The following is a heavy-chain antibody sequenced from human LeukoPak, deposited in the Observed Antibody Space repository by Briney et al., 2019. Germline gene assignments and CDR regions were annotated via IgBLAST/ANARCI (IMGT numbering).Heavy chain of an antibody. CDR1: RYSISSGYY. V-gene: IGHV4-38-2*01. J-gene: IGHJ4*02. CDR3: ASGCNYGYPFDS. CDR2: IYHSGST. D-gene: IGHD5-18*01. Sequence: SETLSLTCAVSRYSISSGYYWGWIRQPPGKGLEWIGSIYHSGSTYYNPSLKSRVTISVDTSKNQFSLKMSSVTAADTAVYYCASGCNYGYPFDSWGQGTLVTVSS.